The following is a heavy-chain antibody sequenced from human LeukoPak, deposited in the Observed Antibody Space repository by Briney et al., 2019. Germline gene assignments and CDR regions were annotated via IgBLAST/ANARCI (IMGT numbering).Heavy chain of an antibody. CDR2: ISWNSGSL. D-gene: IGHD3-22*01. CDR1: GFTFDDYA. Sequence: GGSLRLSCAASGFTFDDYAMHWVRQAPGKGLEWVSGISWNSGSLGYADSVKGRFTISRDSARNSLYLQMNSLRAEDTAVYYCAREASSGVYWGQGTLVTVSS. V-gene: IGHV3-9*01. J-gene: IGHJ4*02. CDR3: AREASSGVY.